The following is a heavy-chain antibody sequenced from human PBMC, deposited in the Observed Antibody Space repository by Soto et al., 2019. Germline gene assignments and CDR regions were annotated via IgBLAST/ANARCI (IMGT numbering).Heavy chain of an antibody. CDR2: TKTDARTK. V-gene: IGHV3-7*01. J-gene: IGHJ4*01. D-gene: IGHD3-10*01. CDR3: ARDSGYGSGTSVYSCLDF. CDR1: TLSLRSSS. Sequence: GASLELCFPASTLSLRSSSMGGVRQAQGKGMEWLATTKTDARTKKYVDSVKGRFTGSRVNGKNSLYLQMDSLRAEETAVYYCARDSGYGSGTSVYSCLDFWGRGTVVTVSS.